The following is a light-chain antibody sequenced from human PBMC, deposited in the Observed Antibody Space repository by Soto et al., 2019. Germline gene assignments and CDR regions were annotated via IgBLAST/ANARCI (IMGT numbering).Light chain of an antibody. CDR2: AND. J-gene: IGLJ3*02. CDR1: SGSIAIHY. CDR3: QSYDSNNQV. V-gene: IGLV6-57*02. Sequence: NFMLTQPHSVSEAPGPTVTISCTGSSGSIAIHYVQRYQQRPGSAPTPVIYANDQRPSGVPGRFSASIDSSSNSASLTISGLKTEDEADYYCQSYDSNNQVFGGGTKVTVL.